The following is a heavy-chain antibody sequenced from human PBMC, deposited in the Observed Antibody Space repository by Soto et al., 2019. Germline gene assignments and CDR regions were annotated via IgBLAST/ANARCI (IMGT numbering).Heavy chain of an antibody. CDR2: IKKDGSEK. Sequence: SSVASGFTFSNYWMSWVRQAPGKGLEWVANIKKDGSEKYYVDSVKGRFTISRDNAKNSLYLQMNSLRAEDTALYYCARDGAYCTSSNCRGDGFDIWGQGTMVTVSS. J-gene: IGHJ3*02. V-gene: IGHV3-7*04. CDR3: ARDGAYCTSSNCRGDGFDI. CDR1: GFTFSNYW. D-gene: IGHD2-2*01.